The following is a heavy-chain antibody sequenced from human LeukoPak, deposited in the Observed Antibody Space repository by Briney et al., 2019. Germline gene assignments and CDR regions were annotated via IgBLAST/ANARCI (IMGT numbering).Heavy chain of an antibody. CDR2: ISTDNGNT. J-gene: IGHJ5*02. V-gene: IGHV1-18*04. D-gene: IGHD6-19*01. CDR3: ARAHIADSSGWYPPPGGFAP. Sequence: ASVKVSCKASGYTFTSYGISWVRQAPGQGLEWMGWISTDNGNTNYAQKFQGRLTMTTYTSTSTAYMELRSLRSDDTAVYYCARAHIADSSGWYPPPGGFAPWGQGPLVSVSS. CDR1: GYTFTSYG.